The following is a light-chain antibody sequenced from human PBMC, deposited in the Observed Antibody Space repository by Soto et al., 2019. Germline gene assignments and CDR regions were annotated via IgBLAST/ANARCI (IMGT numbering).Light chain of an antibody. J-gene: IGLJ2*01. Sequence: QPVLTQSPSASASLGASVKLTCTLSSGHSTYAIAWHQQQPEKGPRYLMKLNSDGRHSKGDGIPDRFSGTSSGAERYLTISSLQSEDEADYYCQTWGTRGDVVFGGGTKVTVL. CDR2: LNSDGRH. CDR3: QTWGTRGDVV. CDR1: SGHSTYA. V-gene: IGLV4-69*01.